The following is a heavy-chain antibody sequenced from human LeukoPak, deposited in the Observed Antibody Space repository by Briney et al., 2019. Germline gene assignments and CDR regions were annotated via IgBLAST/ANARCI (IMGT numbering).Heavy chain of an antibody. CDR2: ISSSGSTI. Sequence: TGGFLRLSCAASGFSFRDYSMNWVRQAPGKGLEWLSYISSSGSTIYYADSVKGRFTISRDNAKNSVYLQMNSLRDGDTALYYCARFPGVSYFFDYWGQGTLVTVSS. CDR3: ARFPGVSYFFDY. J-gene: IGHJ4*02. D-gene: IGHD3-3*01. V-gene: IGHV3-48*02. CDR1: GFSFRDYS.